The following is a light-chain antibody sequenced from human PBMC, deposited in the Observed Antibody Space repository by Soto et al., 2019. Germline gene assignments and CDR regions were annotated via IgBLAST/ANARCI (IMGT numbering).Light chain of an antibody. J-gene: IGKJ4*01. Sequence: EMVMTQSPAALSVSPGERATLSGKTSQTISINLAWYQQKPGQAPRLLISGASTRATGIPARFSGSGSGTDFTLTISSLQSEDFAVYYCQQYKNWPPTFGGGTKVDIK. CDR2: GAS. CDR1: QTISIN. V-gene: IGKV3-15*01. CDR3: QQYKNWPPT.